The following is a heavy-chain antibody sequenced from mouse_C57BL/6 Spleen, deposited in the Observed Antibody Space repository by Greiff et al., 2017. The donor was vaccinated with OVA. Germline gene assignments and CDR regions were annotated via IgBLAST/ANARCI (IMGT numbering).Heavy chain of an antibody. CDR3: ARKGGYDYDDDLDY. V-gene: IGHV1-64*01. D-gene: IGHD2-4*01. CDR2: IHPNSGST. J-gene: IGHJ2*01. Sequence: QVQLQQSGAELVKPGASVKLSCKASGYTFTSYWMHWVKQRPGQGLEWIGMIHPNSGSTNYNEKFKSKATLTVDKSSSTAYMQLSSLTSEDSAVYYCARKGGYDYDDDLDYWGQGTTLTVSS. CDR1: GYTFTSYW.